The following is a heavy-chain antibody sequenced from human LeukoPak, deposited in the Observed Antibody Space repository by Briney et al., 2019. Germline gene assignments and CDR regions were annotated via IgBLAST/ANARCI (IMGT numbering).Heavy chain of an antibody. Sequence: VTSVKVSCKAPGGTFSSHGISWVRQAPGQGLEWMGGIIPILETTNYAQNFQGRVSITTDESTSTAYMELSSLRSEDTAVYYCAREGGIAAAGLNWLDPWGQGTLVTVSS. V-gene: IGHV1-69*05. CDR2: IIPILETT. CDR1: GGTFSSHG. D-gene: IGHD6-13*01. CDR3: AREGGIAAAGLNWLDP. J-gene: IGHJ5*02.